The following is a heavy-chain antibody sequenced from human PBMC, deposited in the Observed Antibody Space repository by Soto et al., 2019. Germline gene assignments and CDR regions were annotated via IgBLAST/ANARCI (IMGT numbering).Heavy chain of an antibody. J-gene: IGHJ4*02. D-gene: IGHD3-10*02. CDR2: MSYDGSDT. CDR3: TIVRVADSALDH. V-gene: IGHV3-30*02. CDR1: GFIFSNNG. Sequence: PGGSLRLSCVGSGFIFSNNGMHWVRQTPGKALEWVAFMSYDGSDTFYADSVKGRFTISRDNSKNTLFLHMSNLRPEDTAMYYCTIVRVADSALDHWGQGTLVTVSS.